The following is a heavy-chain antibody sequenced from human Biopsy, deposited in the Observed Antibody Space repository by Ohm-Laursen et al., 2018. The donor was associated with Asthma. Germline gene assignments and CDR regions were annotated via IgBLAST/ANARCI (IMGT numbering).Heavy chain of an antibody. Sequence: SDTLSLTCAVYGGSFSSNYWSWIRPTPGKGLEWLGESQHNGYTNYNPALLRRPTILVDTSKNQFSLRLPSVAAADTAVYYCARGSSSRLSQWELLVSGGKRAHSYYGMDVWGQGTTVTVSS. CDR1: GGSFSSNY. D-gene: IGHD1-26*01. V-gene: IGHV4-34*01. CDR2: SQHNGYT. CDR3: ARGSSSRLSQWELLVSGGKRAHSYYGMDV. J-gene: IGHJ6*02.